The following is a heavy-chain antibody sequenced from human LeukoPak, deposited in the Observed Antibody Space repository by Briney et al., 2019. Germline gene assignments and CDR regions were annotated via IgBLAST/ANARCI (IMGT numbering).Heavy chain of an antibody. D-gene: IGHD6-13*01. CDR1: GFTVSSNY. J-gene: IGHJ4*02. V-gene: IGHV3-53*01. CDR2: INSGGST. Sequence: PGGSLRLSCAASGFTVSSNYMSWVRQAPGKGLEWVSVINSGGSTYYADSVKGRFTISRDNSKNTLYLQMNSLRAEDTAVYYCASVKRKYSSSWPLDYWGQGTLVTVAS. CDR3: ASVKRKYSSSWPLDY.